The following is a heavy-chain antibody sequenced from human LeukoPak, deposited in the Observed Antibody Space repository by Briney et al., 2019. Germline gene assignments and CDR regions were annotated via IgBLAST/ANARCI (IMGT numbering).Heavy chain of an antibody. CDR2: IIPILGIA. V-gene: IGHV1-69*04. D-gene: IGHD3-22*01. Sequence: GSSVKVSCKASGGTFSSYAISWVRQAPGQGLEWMGRIIPILGIANYAQKFQGRVTITADKSTSTAYMELSSLRSEDTAVYYCARDRVRDSSGYYYTGDYWGQGTLVTVSS. J-gene: IGHJ4*02. CDR1: GGTFSSYA. CDR3: ARDRVRDSSGYYYTGDY.